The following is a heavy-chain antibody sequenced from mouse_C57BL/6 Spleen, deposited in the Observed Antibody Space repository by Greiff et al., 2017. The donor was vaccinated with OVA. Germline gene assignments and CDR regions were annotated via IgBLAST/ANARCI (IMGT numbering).Heavy chain of an antibody. Sequence: EVQVVESGGGLVKPGGSLKLSCAASGFTFSDYGMHWVRQAPEKGLEWVAYISSGSSTIYYADTVKGRFTISRDNAKNTLFLQMTSLRSEDTAMYYCARTGYYGSSPYYAMDYWGQGTSVTVSS. CDR1: GFTFSDYG. CDR3: ARTGYYGSSPYYAMDY. D-gene: IGHD1-1*01. J-gene: IGHJ4*01. CDR2: ISSGSSTI. V-gene: IGHV5-17*01.